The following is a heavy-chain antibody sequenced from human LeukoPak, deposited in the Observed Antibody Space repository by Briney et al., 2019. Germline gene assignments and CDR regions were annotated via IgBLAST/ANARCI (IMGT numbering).Heavy chain of an antibody. V-gene: IGHV4-31*03. CDR2: IYYSGST. J-gene: IGHJ4*02. Sequence: SQTLSLTCTVSGGSISSGGYYWSWIRQHPGKGLEWIGYIYYSGSTYYSPSLKSRVTISVDTSKNQFSLKLSSVTAADTAVYYCARAAHSVGATPGFDYGGQGTLVTVSS. D-gene: IGHD1-26*01. CDR3: ARAAHSVGATPGFDY. CDR1: GGSISSGGYY.